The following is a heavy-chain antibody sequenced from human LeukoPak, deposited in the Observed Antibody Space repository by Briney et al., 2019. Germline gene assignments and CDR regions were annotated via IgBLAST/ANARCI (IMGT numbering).Heavy chain of an antibody. V-gene: IGHV4-59*01. CDR2: IYYSGST. D-gene: IGHD7-27*01. Sequence: SETLSLTCTVSGGSISSYYWSWIRQPPGKGLEWIGYIYYSGSTNYNPSLKSRVTISVDTSKNQFSLKLSSVTAADTAVYYCARDLGRRVLGWFDPWGQGTLVTVSS. J-gene: IGHJ5*02. CDR1: GGSISSYY. CDR3: ARDLGRRVLGWFDP.